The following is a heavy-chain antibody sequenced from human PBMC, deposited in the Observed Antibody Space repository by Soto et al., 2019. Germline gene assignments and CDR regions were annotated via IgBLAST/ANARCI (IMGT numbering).Heavy chain of an antibody. Sequence: QLQLQESGPGLVKPSETLSLTCTVSGGSISSSSYYWGWIRQPPGKGLEWIGSIYYSGSTYYNPSLKSRVTLSVDPSKNHFSLKLSSVTAADTAVYYCARHPRSGSYYANWFDPWGQGTLVTVSS. V-gene: IGHV4-39*01. CDR2: IYYSGST. CDR3: ARHPRSGSYYANWFDP. CDR1: GGSISSSSYY. D-gene: IGHD3-10*01. J-gene: IGHJ5*02.